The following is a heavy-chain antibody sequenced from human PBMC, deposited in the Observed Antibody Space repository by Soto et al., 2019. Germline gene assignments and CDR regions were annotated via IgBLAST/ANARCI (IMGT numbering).Heavy chain of an antibody. CDR1: IGSFSGYF. D-gene: IGHD5-18*01. CDR2: INHSGGT. V-gene: IGHV4-34*01. J-gene: IGHJ6*02. Sequence: SETLSLTCAVYIGSFSGYFWSWVRQPPRKGLEWIGEINHSGGTNYNPSLTSRVTISVDTSKNRFSLKLTSVTAADTAVYYCARVYGYSYGSYYYAMDVWGQGTTVTVSS. CDR3: ARVYGYSYGSYYYAMDV.